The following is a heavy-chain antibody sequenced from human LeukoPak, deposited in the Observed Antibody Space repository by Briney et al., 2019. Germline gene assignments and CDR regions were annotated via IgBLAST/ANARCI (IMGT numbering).Heavy chain of an antibody. CDR1: GGSISSGDYY. Sequence: SETLSLTCTVSGGSISSGDYYWSWIRQPPGKGLEWIGYIYYSGNTYYNPSLNSRVTISVDTSNNQFSLKLSSVTAADTAVYYCARSFGTTCYNCYYYYYYMDVWGKGTTVTVSS. D-gene: IGHD2-2*02. V-gene: IGHV4-30-4*08. J-gene: IGHJ6*03. CDR2: IYYSGNT. CDR3: ARSFGTTCYNCYYYYYYMDV.